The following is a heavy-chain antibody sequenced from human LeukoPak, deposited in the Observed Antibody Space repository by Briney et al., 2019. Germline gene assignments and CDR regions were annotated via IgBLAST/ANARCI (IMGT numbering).Heavy chain of an antibody. V-gene: IGHV3-23*01. Sequence: GGSLRLSCAASGFTFSNYGMSWVRQAPGKGLEWVSFVIGSGDSTVYADSVKGRFTISRDNSKNTAYLEMKSLRAEDTAVYYCAKLDCSGSSCYQFDCWGQGTLVTVSS. D-gene: IGHD2-15*01. CDR2: VIGSGDST. CDR1: GFTFSNYG. CDR3: AKLDCSGSSCYQFDC. J-gene: IGHJ4*02.